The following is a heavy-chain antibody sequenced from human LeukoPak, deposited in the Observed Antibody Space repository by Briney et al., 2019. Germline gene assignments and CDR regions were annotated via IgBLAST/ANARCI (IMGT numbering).Heavy chain of an antibody. Sequence: GGSLRLSCAAFGFTFSSYGMHWVRQTPGKGLEWVAFIRHDGSYQQYADSVKGRFTVSRDNSKDMVYLQMNSLGTEDTAVYYCAKNRDSSDYPRDFDFWGQGTLVTVSS. J-gene: IGHJ4*02. D-gene: IGHD3-22*01. CDR2: IRHDGSYQ. CDR3: AKNRDSSDYPRDFDF. V-gene: IGHV3-30*02. CDR1: GFTFSSYG.